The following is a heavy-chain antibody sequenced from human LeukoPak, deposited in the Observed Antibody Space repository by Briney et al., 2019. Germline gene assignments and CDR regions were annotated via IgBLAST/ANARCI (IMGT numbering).Heavy chain of an antibody. CDR3: ARDLRNGLDY. J-gene: IGHJ4*02. D-gene: IGHD4-11*01. V-gene: IGHV4-39*07. CDR2: IYYSGST. CDR1: GGPISSSSYY. Sequence: SETLSLTCTVSGGPISSSSYYWGWIRQPPGKGLEWIGSIYYSGSTYYNPSLKSRVTISVDTSKNQFSLKLSSVTAADTAVYYCARDLRNGLDYWGQGTLVTVSS.